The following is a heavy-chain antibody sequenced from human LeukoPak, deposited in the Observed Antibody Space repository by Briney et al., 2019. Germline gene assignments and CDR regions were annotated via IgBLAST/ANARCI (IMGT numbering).Heavy chain of an antibody. CDR2: IIPIFGTA. Sequence: SVKVSCKASGGTFSSYAISWVRQAPGQGLEWMGGIIPIFGTANYAQKFQGRVTITADESTSTAYMELCSLRSEDTAVYYCASPSSGWYGDAWWRYWGQGTLVTVSS. CDR1: GGTFSSYA. D-gene: IGHD6-19*01. CDR3: ASPSSGWYGDAWWRY. J-gene: IGHJ4*02. V-gene: IGHV1-69*13.